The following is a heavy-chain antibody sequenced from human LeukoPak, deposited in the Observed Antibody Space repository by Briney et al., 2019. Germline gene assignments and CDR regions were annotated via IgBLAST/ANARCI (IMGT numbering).Heavy chain of an antibody. Sequence: ASVKVSCKTSGYTFTDYYMHWVRQAPGQGLEWMASINPDSGVTNTAQKFQGGVTVTSDASITTFYLDLTILTYDDTAVYYCARVAHPSYWGQGTLVTVSS. CDR2: INPDSGVT. J-gene: IGHJ4*02. V-gene: IGHV1-2*02. CDR1: GYTFTDYY. CDR3: ARVAHPSY.